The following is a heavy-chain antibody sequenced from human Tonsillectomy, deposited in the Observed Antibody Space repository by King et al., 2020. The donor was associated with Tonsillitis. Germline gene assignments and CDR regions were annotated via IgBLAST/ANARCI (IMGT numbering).Heavy chain of an antibody. CDR1: GFIFTNYW. CDR2: ISRDGSEK. J-gene: IGHJ4*02. Sequence: VQLVESGGDLVQPGGSLRLSCAASGFIFTNYWMSWVRQAPGQGLEWVADISRDGSEKYYGDSVRGRFTISRDNAKNSVYLQMNSLRSEDTAVYYCARPRDYCSGGSCFPPDYWGQGILVTVSS. CDR3: ARPRDYCSGGSCFPPDY. D-gene: IGHD2-15*01. V-gene: IGHV3-7*03.